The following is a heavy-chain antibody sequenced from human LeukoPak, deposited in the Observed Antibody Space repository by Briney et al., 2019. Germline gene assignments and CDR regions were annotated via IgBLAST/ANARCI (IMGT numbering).Heavy chain of an antibody. J-gene: IGHJ2*01. Sequence: GRSLRLSCAASGFTFSSYAMPWVRQAPGKGLEWVAVISYDGSNKYYADSVKGRFTISRDNAKNSLYLQMNSLRAEDTAVYYCARRGSRSSGWAWYFDLWGRGTLVTVSS. CDR1: GFTFSSYA. CDR2: ISYDGSNK. V-gene: IGHV3-30-3*01. D-gene: IGHD6-19*01. CDR3: ARRGSRSSGWAWYFDL.